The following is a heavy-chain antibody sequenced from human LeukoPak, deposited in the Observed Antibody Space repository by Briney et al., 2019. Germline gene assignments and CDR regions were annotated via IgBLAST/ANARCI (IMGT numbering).Heavy chain of an antibody. CDR1: GYXXTXXY. CDR3: ARDPLRSTWSTYYNALDV. D-gene: IGHD6-13*01. CDR2: ISAYXXNT. Sequence: ASVKVSCKASGYXXTXXYMHXXXXXXGQXXEWMGWISAYXXNTDYAQKXXGXVTMTTDTSTSTAYMELRSLTSDDTAVYYCARDPLRSTWSTYYNALDVWGQGTTVTVSS. J-gene: IGHJ6*02. V-gene: IGHV1-18*04.